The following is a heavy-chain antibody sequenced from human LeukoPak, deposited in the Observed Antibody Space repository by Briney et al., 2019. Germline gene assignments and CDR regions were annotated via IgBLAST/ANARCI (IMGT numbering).Heavy chain of an antibody. D-gene: IGHD2/OR15-2a*01. CDR3: ARVGNIRQWIPDY. V-gene: IGHV3-21*01. CDR1: AFSLNAYN. Sequence: GGSLRLSCAASAFSLNAYNMNWVRQAPGKGLEWVSSISYTGTYIYYADSVKGRFTISRDNAKNSLYLQMNSLRAEDTAVYYCARVGNIRQWIPDYWGQGTLVTVSS. CDR2: ISYTGTYI. J-gene: IGHJ4*02.